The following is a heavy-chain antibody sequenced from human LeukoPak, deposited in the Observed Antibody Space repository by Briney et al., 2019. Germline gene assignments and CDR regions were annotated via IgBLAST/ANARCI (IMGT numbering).Heavy chain of an antibody. J-gene: IGHJ6*02. D-gene: IGHD6-19*01. CDR2: INSDGSST. CDR1: RFTFSSYW. V-gene: IGHV3-74*01. Sequence: GGSLRLSCAASRFTFSSYWMHWVRQAPGKGLVWVSRINSDGSSTSYADSVKGRFTISRDNAKNTLYLQMNSLRAEDTAVYYCARGSSGWYFAYGMDVWGQGTTVTVSS. CDR3: ARGSSGWYFAYGMDV.